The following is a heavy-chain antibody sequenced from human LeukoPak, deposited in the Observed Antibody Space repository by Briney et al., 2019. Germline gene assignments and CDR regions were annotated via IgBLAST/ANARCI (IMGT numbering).Heavy chain of an antibody. CDR3: ARDPGITGTTIPRPYWLDP. CDR1: GGTFSSYV. CDR2: IIPIFGTA. D-gene: IGHD1-7*01. V-gene: IGHV1-69*13. J-gene: IGHJ5*02. Sequence: ASVKVSCKASGGTFSSYVISWVRQAPGQGLEWMGGIIPIFGTANYAQKFQGRVTITADESTSTAYMELSSLRSEDTAVYYCARDPGITGTTIPRPYWLDPWGQGTLVTVSS.